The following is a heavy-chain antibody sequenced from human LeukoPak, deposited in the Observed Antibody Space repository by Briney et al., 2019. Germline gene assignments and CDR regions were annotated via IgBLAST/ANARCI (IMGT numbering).Heavy chain of an antibody. CDR3: ARFLARVGFDP. V-gene: IGHV4-39*02. CDR1: GGSISSSDYD. J-gene: IGHJ5*02. Sequence: SETLSLTCTVSGGSISSSDYDWVWIRQSPGKGLEWLATISYDGTTYYNPPLTSRLAISLYSSKKPFSLKLSSVTAADTALYYCARFLARVGFDPWGQGTLVTVSS. CDR2: ISYDGTT. D-gene: IGHD2-2*01.